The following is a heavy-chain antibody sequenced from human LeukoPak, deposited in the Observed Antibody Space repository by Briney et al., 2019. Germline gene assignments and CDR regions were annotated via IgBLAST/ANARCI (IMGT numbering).Heavy chain of an antibody. V-gene: IGHV3-23*01. CDR1: GFTFSTYG. D-gene: IGHD1-1*01. Sequence: GGSLRLSCVASGFTFSTYGMSWVRQAPGKGLEWVSAITGSSGSTYYADSVKGRFTISRDNSKNTLYLQINSLRVEDTAVYYCARDQLGAVLYFDYWGQGALVTVSS. CDR3: ARDQLGAVLYFDY. J-gene: IGHJ4*02. CDR2: ITGSSGST.